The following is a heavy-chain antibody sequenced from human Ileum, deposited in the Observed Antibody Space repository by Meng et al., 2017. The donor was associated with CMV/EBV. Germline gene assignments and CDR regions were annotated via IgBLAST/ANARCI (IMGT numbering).Heavy chain of an antibody. V-gene: IGHV3-23*01. Sequence: SGFTFGNFIMCWVRQTPGKGLEWVSTVTRRGETTYYADSVKGRFTISRDNSRNTLSLQMDSLRAEDTALYFCTKDQGSGSFYHWYFDLWGRGTLVTVSS. CDR1: GFTFGNFI. CDR3: TKDQGSGSFYHWYFDL. CDR2: VTRRGETT. D-gene: IGHD3-10*01. J-gene: IGHJ2*01.